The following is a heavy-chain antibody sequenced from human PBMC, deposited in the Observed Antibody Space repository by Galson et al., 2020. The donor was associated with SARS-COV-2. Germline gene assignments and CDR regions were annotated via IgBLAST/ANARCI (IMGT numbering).Heavy chain of an antibody. J-gene: IGHJ5*02. CDR3: ARDQSGFVNWFDP. CDR1: GFPLSNSV. CDR2: ISGSGSTT. D-gene: IGHD3-3*01. V-gene: IGHV3-48*01. Sequence: GGSLRLSCVASGFPLSNSVMNWVRQAPGKGLEWVSYISGSGSTTYYVDSVKGRFTISRDKAKNSLYLQMNSLRPEDTAVYYCARDQSGFVNWFDPWGQGTLVTVSS.